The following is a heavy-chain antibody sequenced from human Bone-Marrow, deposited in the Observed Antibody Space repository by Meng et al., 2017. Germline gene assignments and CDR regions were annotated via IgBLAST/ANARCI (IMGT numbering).Heavy chain of an antibody. CDR2: MKSNVDGGTV. CDR1: GFTFSNAW. V-gene: IGHV3-15*01. CDR3: SGHVDY. J-gene: IGHJ4*01. Sequence: GQLVESGGVFAKPGGSLRLSCAASGFTFSNAWMTWVRQAPGKGLEWIGRMKSNVDGGTVDYAAAVKGRFFISRDDSENTFYLQMNSLKTEDTAVYYCSGHVDYWGHGTLVTVSS.